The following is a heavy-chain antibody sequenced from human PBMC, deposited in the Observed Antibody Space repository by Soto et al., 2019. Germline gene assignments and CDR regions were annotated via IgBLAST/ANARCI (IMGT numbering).Heavy chain of an antibody. Sequence: GGSLRLSCAASGFTFSNYGIHWVRQAPGKGLEWVAVIWYDGSNKYYADSVKGRFTISRDNSKNTLYLQMNSLRVEDTAMYYCARAPKAVDSLDYWGLGTLVTVSS. CDR2: IWYDGSNK. D-gene: IGHD6-19*01. CDR1: GFTFSNYG. J-gene: IGHJ4*02. CDR3: ARAPKAVDSLDY. V-gene: IGHV3-33*01.